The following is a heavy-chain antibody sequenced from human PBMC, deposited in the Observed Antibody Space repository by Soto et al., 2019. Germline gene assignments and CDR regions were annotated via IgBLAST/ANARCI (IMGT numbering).Heavy chain of an antibody. CDR2: IYYSGST. CDR3: ARNRDGYNSDYGMDV. D-gene: IGHD1-1*01. Sequence: PSETLSLTCTVSGGSISSYYWSWIRQPPGKGLEWIGYIYYSGSTNYNPSLKSRVTISVDTSKNQFSLKLSSVTAADTAVYYCARNRDGYNSDYGMDVWGQGTTVTVSS. V-gene: IGHV4-59*01. CDR1: GGSISSYY. J-gene: IGHJ6*02.